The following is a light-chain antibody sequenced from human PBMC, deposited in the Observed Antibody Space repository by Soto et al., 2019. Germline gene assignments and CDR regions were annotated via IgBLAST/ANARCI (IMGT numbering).Light chain of an antibody. J-gene: IGKJ1*01. Sequence: EIVVTQSPGTLSLSPGERATLSCRASQSVTSDLAWYQQKPGQAPRLLLYGASNRATGIPDRFSGSGSGIDFTLTVSRLEPEDFAVYYCQHYGSSRTFGQGTKVEIK. CDR2: GAS. CDR1: QSVTSD. V-gene: IGKV3-20*01. CDR3: QHYGSSRT.